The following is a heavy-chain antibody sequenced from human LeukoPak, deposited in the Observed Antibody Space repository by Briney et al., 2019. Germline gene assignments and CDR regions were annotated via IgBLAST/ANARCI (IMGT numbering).Heavy chain of an antibody. CDR3: ASENYDILTGYYI. D-gene: IGHD3-9*01. CDR1: GGSLSSYY. J-gene: IGHJ4*02. CDR2: IYYSGST. Sequence: PSETLSLTCTVSGGSLSSYYWSWIRQPPGKGLEWIGYIYYSGSTNYNPSLKSRVTISVDTSKNQFSLKLSSVTAADTAVYYCASENYDILTGYYIWGQGTLVTVSS. V-gene: IGHV4-59*01.